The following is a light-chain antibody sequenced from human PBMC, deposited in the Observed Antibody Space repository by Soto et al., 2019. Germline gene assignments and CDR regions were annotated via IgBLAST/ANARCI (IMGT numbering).Light chain of an antibody. Sequence: TVLTQSPGTLSLSPVERATLSCRASQNVSSNLLVWYQQHPGQAPRLLIYGASTRATGIPARLSGSGSGTEFTLTIISLQSEDFAVYYCQQYNDWPPITFGQGTRLEIK. CDR3: QQYNDWPPIT. CDR2: GAS. J-gene: IGKJ5*01. CDR1: QNVSSN. V-gene: IGKV3-15*01.